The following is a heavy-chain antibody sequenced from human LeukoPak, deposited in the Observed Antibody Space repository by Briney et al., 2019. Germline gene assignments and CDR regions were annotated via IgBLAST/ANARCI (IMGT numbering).Heavy chain of an antibody. J-gene: IGHJ4*02. D-gene: IGHD6-6*01. CDR2: IYYSGAT. CDR3: AREIVSSVES. Sequence: SETLSLTCTVSGDSISNTRYHWGWIRQPPGKGLEWIGSIYYSGATYYNPSLKSRVTISVDTSRNHYSLKLSSVTAADTAVYHCAREIVSSVESWGQGSLVTVSS. V-gene: IGHV4-39*02. CDR1: GDSISNTRYH.